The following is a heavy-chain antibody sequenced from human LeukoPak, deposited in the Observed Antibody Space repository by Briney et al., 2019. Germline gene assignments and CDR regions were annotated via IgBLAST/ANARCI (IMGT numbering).Heavy chain of an antibody. Sequence: GASVKVSCKASGYTFTSYYMHWVRQAPRQGLEWRGIINASGGSTSYAQKFQGRGTMTRDTSTGTVYIELSSLRSEDTAVYYCASSVEYYYDSSGYSSWGQGTLVTVSS. CDR2: INASGGST. CDR3: ASSVEYYYDSSGYSS. V-gene: IGHV1-46*01. D-gene: IGHD3-22*01. CDR1: GYTFTSYY. J-gene: IGHJ5*02.